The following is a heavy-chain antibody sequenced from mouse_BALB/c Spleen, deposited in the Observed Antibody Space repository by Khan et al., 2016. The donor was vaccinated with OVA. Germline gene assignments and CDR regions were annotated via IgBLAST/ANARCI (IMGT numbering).Heavy chain of an antibody. J-gene: IGHJ3*01. CDR3: TRLAYYYNSEGFAY. CDR1: GFTFSTYG. V-gene: IGHV5-6*01. CDR2: ISSGGSYT. D-gene: IGHD1-1*01. Sequence: EVELVESGGDLVKPGGSLKLSCAASGFTFSTYGMSWVRQTPDKRLEWVAAISSGGSYTYYPDSVKGRFTISRDNANNTLNLQMSSLKSEDTAMYYCTRLAYYYNSEGFAYWGQGTLVTVSA.